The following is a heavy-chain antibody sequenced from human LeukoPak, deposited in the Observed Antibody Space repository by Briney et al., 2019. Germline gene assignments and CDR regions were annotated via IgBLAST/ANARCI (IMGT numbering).Heavy chain of an antibody. CDR2: INHSGST. V-gene: IGHV4-34*01. D-gene: IGHD3-16*02. J-gene: IGHJ2*01. CDR1: GGSFSGYY. Sequence: SETLSLTCAVYGGSFSGYYWSWIRQPPGKGLEWIGEINHSGSTNYNPSLKSRVTISVDTSKNQFSLKLSSVTAADTAVYYCARDRYDYVWGSYRPAWYFDLWGRGTLVTVSS. CDR3: ARDRYDYVWGSYRPAWYFDL.